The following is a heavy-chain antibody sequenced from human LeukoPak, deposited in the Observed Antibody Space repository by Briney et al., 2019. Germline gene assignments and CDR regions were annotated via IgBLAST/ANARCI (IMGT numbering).Heavy chain of an antibody. V-gene: IGHV3-23*01. CDR3: AKDGAAAGFYYYYYVDV. J-gene: IGHJ6*03. CDR2: ISGSGGST. Sequence: GGSLRLSCAASGFTFSSYAMSWVRQAPGKGLEWVSAISGSGGSTYYADSVKGRFTISRDNSKNTLYLQMNSLRAEDTAVYYCAKDGAAAGFYYYYYVDVWGKGTTVTVSS. CDR1: GFTFSSYA. D-gene: IGHD6-13*01.